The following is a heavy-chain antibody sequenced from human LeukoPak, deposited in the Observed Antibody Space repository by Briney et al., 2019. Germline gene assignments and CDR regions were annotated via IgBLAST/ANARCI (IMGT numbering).Heavy chain of an antibody. D-gene: IGHD2-15*01. CDR1: GFSISNNY. J-gene: IGHJ4*02. V-gene: IGHV3-53*01. CDR2: IYSDGST. Sequence: GGSLRLSCAASGFSISNNYMNWVRQAPGKGLEWVSIIYSDGSTYYADAVKGRFTISRDNSKNTLYLQMITLRVEDTAVYYCAGGGNLFDYWGQGTLVTVSS. CDR3: AGGGNLFDY.